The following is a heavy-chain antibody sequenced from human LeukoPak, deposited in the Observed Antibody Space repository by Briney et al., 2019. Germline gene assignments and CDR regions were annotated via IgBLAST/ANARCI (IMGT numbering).Heavy chain of an antibody. CDR3: ARAYYDILTGYFVRAFDI. Sequence: QPSETLSLTCAVYGGSFSGYYWSWIRQPPGKGLGWIGEINHSGSTNYNPSLKSRVTISVDMSKNQFSLKLSSVTAADTAVYYCARAYYDILTGYFVRAFDIWGQGTMVTVSS. V-gene: IGHV4-34*01. J-gene: IGHJ3*02. CDR1: GGSFSGYY. D-gene: IGHD3-9*01. CDR2: INHSGST.